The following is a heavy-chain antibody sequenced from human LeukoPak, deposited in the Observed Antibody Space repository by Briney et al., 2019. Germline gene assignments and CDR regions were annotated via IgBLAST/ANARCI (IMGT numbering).Heavy chain of an antibody. J-gene: IGHJ6*03. D-gene: IGHD2-2*01. Sequence: GGSLRLSCAASGFTFSSYGMHWVRQAPGKGLEWVSSISSSSSYIYYADSVKGRFTISRDNAKNSLYLQMNSLRAEDTAVYYCGRPAAPYYYYYYMDVWGKGTTVTVSS. CDR2: ISSSSSYI. CDR3: GRPAAPYYYYYYMDV. V-gene: IGHV3-21*01. CDR1: GFTFSSYG.